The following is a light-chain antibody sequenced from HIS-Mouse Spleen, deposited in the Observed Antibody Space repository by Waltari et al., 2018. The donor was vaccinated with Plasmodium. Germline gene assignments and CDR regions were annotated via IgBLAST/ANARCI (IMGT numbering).Light chain of an antibody. V-gene: IGLV2-23*01. CDR3: CSYAGSSTLV. CDR1: SSDVGSYNL. Sequence: QSALTQPASGSGSPGQSITISCTGTSSDVGSYNLFPWYQQHPGKAPKPRIYEGSKRPSGVSNRFSGSKSGNTASLTISGLQAEDEADYYCCSYAGSSTLVFGGGTKLTVL. J-gene: IGLJ2*01. CDR2: EGS.